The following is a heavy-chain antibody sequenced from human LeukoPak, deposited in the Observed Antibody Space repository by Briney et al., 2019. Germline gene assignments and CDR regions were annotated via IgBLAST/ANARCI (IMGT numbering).Heavy chain of an antibody. CDR3: GSSDASAYYQSIDY. Sequence: PGGSLRLSCAASGFTFSNNGMHWVRQAPDKGLEWLALIWFDGSNKYYADSVKGRFTISRDNSKTTLYLKMNSLRAEDTAVYYCGSSDASAYYQSIDYWGQGTLVTVSS. D-gene: IGHD1-26*01. CDR1: GFTFSNNG. J-gene: IGHJ4*02. CDR2: IWFDGSNK. V-gene: IGHV3-33*01.